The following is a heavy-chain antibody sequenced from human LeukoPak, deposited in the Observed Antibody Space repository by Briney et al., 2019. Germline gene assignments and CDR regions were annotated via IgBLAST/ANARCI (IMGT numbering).Heavy chain of an antibody. Sequence: SETLSLTFTVSGGSIRSYYWSWIRQPAGKGLEWIGRTHTSGSTNYNPSLESRVTMSLDTSTNQLSLKMSSVTAADTAVYYCASSQTWSYDYWGQGTLVTVSS. D-gene: IGHD2-8*02. CDR1: GGSIRSYY. CDR2: THTSGST. V-gene: IGHV4-4*07. J-gene: IGHJ4*02. CDR3: ASSQTWSYDY.